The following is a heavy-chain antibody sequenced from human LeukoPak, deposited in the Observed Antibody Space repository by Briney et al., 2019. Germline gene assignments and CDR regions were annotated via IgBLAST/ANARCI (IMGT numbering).Heavy chain of an antibody. Sequence: SETLSLTCTVSGGSISSYYWSWFRQPPGKGLEWIGYIYYSGSTNYSPSLKSRVTISVDTSKNQFSLKLSPVTAADTAVYYCARGYSYGSRTGWFDPWGQGTLVTISS. J-gene: IGHJ5*02. CDR2: IYYSGST. D-gene: IGHD5-18*01. V-gene: IGHV4-59*01. CDR1: GGSISSYY. CDR3: ARGYSYGSRTGWFDP.